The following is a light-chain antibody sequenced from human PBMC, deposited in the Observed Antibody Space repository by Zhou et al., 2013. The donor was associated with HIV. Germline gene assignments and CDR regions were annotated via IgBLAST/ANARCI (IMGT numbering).Light chain of an antibody. CDR2: EAS. CDR1: QIVLGNN. CDR3: QQYGSSPPMYT. J-gene: IGKJ2*01. Sequence: EIVLTQSPGTLSLSPGERATLSCRASQIVLGNNLAWYQQKPGQPPRLLVSEASNRAPGIPDRFSGSGSGTDFTLTISRLEPEDFAVYYCQQYGSSPPMYTFGQGTKLEIK. V-gene: IGKV3-20*01.